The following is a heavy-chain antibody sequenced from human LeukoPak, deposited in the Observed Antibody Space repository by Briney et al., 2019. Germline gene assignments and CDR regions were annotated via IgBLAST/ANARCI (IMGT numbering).Heavy chain of an antibody. CDR3: AKEVYDFSYFDY. D-gene: IGHD3-3*01. V-gene: IGHV3-30-3*01. CDR1: GFTFSSYA. CDR2: ISYDGSNK. J-gene: IGHJ4*02. Sequence: GGSLRLSCAASGFTFSSYAMHWVRQAPGKGLEWVAVISYDGSNKYYADSVKGRFTISRDTSQNTLYLQMNSLRAEDTAVYYCAKEVYDFSYFDYWGQGTLVTVSS.